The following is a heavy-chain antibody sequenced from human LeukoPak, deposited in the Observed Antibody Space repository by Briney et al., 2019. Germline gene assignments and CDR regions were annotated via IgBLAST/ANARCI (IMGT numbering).Heavy chain of an antibody. Sequence: TLSXXXXXSGXXXSSGGXYWSWIRQHPGKGLEWIGYIYYSGSTYYNPSLKSRVTISVDTSKNQFSLKLSSVTAADTAVYYCARDRLRDYYYYGMDVWGQGTTVTVSS. CDR3: ARDRLRDYYYYGMDV. D-gene: IGHD3-16*01. CDR1: GXXXSSGGXY. CDR2: IYYSGST. J-gene: IGHJ6*02. V-gene: IGHV4-31*02.